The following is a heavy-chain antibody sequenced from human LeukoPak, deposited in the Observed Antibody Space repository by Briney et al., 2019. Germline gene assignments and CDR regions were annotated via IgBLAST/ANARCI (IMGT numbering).Heavy chain of an antibody. CDR1: GFTFSSYG. D-gene: IGHD3-10*01. CDR2: IRYDGSNK. CDR3: AKSSHYYGPGTMLKDNYFDY. V-gene: IGHV3-30*02. J-gene: IGHJ4*02. Sequence: GGSLRLSCAASGFTFSSYGMHWVRQAPGKGLEWVAFIRYDGSNKYYADSVKGRLTISRDNSKNTLYLQMNSLRAEDTAVYYCAKSSHYYGPGTMLKDNYFDYWGQGTLVTVSS.